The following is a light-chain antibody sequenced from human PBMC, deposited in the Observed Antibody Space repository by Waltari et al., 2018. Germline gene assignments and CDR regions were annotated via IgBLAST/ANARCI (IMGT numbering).Light chain of an antibody. J-gene: IGLJ1*01. CDR3: AAWDDSLNGLYV. V-gene: IGLV1-44*01. CDR2: GDN. CDR1: SSNIGTKT. Sequence: QSVLTQPPSASGTPGQRVTISCSGSSSNIGTKTVNWYHQLPGMAPRLLIYGDNQRPSGVPRRSSASKSGTSASLAISGLQSEDEADYFCAAWDDSLNGLYVFGTGTTVTVL.